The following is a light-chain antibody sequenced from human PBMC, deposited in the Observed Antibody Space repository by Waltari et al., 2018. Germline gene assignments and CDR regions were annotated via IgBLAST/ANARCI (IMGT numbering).Light chain of an antibody. J-gene: IGLJ3*02. CDR3: LSANSSGTSKV. CDR1: ALPKQY. V-gene: IGLV3-25*03. CDR2: KDT. Sequence: SYELTQPPSVSVSPGQTARITCSGDALPKQYAFWYQQKPGQAPVLIIDKDTQRPSGTPERFSGSRSGITATVTSSGVQAEYEADYYFLSANSSGTSKVFGGGTKLTVL.